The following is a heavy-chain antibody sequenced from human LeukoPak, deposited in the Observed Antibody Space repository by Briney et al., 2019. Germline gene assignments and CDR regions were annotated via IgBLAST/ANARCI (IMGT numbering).Heavy chain of an antibody. J-gene: IGHJ4*02. V-gene: IGHV4-4*07. Sequence: PSETLSLTCIVSGDSISNYYWSWIRQPAGKGLEWIGRIYTSGSTNYNPSLNSRVTMSVDTSKNQYSLKLTSVTAADTAVYYCAREAAAGTFYFDYWGQGTLVTVSS. D-gene: IGHD6-13*01. CDR2: IYTSGST. CDR3: AREAAAGTFYFDY. CDR1: GDSISNYY.